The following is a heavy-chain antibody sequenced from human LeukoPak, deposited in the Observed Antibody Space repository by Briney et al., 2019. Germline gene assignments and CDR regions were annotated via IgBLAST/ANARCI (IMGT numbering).Heavy chain of an antibody. D-gene: IGHD2-8*01. CDR1: GYTFTSYG. J-gene: IGHJ4*02. CDR3: ARDRGICTNGVCPDLYFDY. Sequence: GASVKVSCKASGYTFTSYGIIWVRQAPGQGLEWMGWISAYNGNTNYAQKLQGRATMTTDTSTSTAYMELRSLRSDDTAVYYCARDRGICTNGVCPDLYFDYWGQGTLVTVSS. V-gene: IGHV1-18*01. CDR2: ISAYNGNT.